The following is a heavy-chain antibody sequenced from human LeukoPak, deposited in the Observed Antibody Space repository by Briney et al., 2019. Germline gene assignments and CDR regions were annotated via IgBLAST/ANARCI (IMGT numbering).Heavy chain of an antibody. CDR3: ATATEVTFDI. CDR2: IYYSGST. J-gene: IGHJ3*02. CDR1: GGSISSYY. D-gene: IGHD4-23*01. Sequence: PSETLSLTCTVSGGSISSYYWSWIRQPPGKGLEWIGYIYYSGSTNYNPSLKSRVTISVDTSKNQFSLKLSSVTAADTAVYYCATATEVTFDIWGQGTMVTVSS. V-gene: IGHV4-59*08.